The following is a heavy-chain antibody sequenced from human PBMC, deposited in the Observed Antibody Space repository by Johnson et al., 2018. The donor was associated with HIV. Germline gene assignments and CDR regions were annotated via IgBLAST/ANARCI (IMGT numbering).Heavy chain of an antibody. CDR1: GFTVSSNY. V-gene: IGHV3-66*01. CDR2: LYSGGST. J-gene: IGHJ3*02. CDR3: AKDLETGDDYVWGSYQLGAFDI. Sequence: VQLVESGGGLVQPGGSLRLSCAASGFTVSSNYMSWVRQAPGKGLEWVSVLYSGGSTYYADSVKGRFTLSRDSSKNTLYLQMNSLRAEDTAVYYCAKDLETGDDYVWGSYQLGAFDIWGQGTMVTVSS. D-gene: IGHD3-16*02.